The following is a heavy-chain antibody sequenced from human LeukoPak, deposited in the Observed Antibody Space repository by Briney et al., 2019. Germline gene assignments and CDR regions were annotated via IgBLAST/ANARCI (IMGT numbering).Heavy chain of an antibody. Sequence: SQTLSLTCTVSGGSISSGGYYWSWIRQHPGKGLEWIGYIYYSGSTYYNPSLKSRVTISVDTSKNQFSLKLSSVTAADTAVYYCARHPPRTLGPYFDLWGRGTLVTVSS. CDR2: IYYSGST. D-gene: IGHD3-10*01. CDR3: ARHPPRTLGPYFDL. J-gene: IGHJ2*01. CDR1: GGSISSGGYY. V-gene: IGHV4-31*03.